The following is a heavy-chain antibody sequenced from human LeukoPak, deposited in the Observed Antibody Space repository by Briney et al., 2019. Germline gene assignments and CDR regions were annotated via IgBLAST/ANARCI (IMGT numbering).Heavy chain of an antibody. V-gene: IGHV4-34*01. J-gene: IGHJ4*02. CDR1: GGSFSGYY. D-gene: IGHD3-16*02. CDR3: AREAYDYVWGSYRYTLFDY. Sequence: SETLSLTCAVYGGSFSGYYWSWIRQPPGKGLELIGEINHSGSTNYNPSLKSRVTISVDTSKNQFSLKLSSVTAADTAVYYCAREAYDYVWGSYRYTLFDYWGQGTLVTVSS. CDR2: INHSGST.